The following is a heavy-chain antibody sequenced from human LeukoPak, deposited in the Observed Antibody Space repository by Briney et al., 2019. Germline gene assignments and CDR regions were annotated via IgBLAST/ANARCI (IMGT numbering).Heavy chain of an antibody. Sequence: GGSLRLSCAPSVFTFCSYAMSWVPPAPGRGLEWVSAISTSGVTYYADSVRGRFTISRDNSKNPLYLQMDSLGAEDTALYYCANCINGVAGLGYWGQGTLVTVSS. CDR1: VFTFCSYA. D-gene: IGHD6-19*01. CDR2: ISTSGVT. J-gene: IGHJ4*02. CDR3: ANCINGVAGLGY. V-gene: IGHV3-23*01.